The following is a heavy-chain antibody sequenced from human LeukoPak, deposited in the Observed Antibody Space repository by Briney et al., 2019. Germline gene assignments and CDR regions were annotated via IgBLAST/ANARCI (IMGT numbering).Heavy chain of an antibody. Sequence: GASVKVSCKASGGTFSSYAISWVRQAAGQGLEWMGGIIPLFGTANYAQKFQGRVTITADESTSTAYMELSSLRSEDTAVYYCARTRLGYCSSTSCYWDYYYGMDVWGQGTTVTVSS. CDR2: IIPLFGTA. D-gene: IGHD2-2*01. CDR1: GGTFSSYA. V-gene: IGHV1-69*13. J-gene: IGHJ6*02. CDR3: ARTRLGYCSSTSCYWDYYYGMDV.